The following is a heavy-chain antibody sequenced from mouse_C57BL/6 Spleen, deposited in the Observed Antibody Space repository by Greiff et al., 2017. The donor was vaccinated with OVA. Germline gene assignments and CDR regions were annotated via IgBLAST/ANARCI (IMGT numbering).Heavy chain of an antibody. J-gene: IGHJ1*03. V-gene: IGHV1-7*01. CDR1: GYTFTSYW. Sequence: VKLMESGAELAKPGASVKLSCKASGYTFTSYWMHWVKQRPGQGLEWIGYINPSSGYTKYNQKFKDKATLTADKSSSTTYMQLSSLTYEDSAVYYCARWDGSSRWYFDVWGTGTTVTVSS. D-gene: IGHD1-1*01. CDR2: INPSSGYT. CDR3: ARWDGSSRWYFDV.